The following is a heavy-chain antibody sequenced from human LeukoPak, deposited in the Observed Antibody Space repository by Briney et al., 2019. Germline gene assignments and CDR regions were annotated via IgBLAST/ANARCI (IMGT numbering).Heavy chain of an antibody. Sequence: GGSLRLSCAASGFTFSSYAMSWVRQAPGKGLEWVSAISGSGGSTYYADSVKGRFTISRDNSKNTLYLQMNSLRAEDTAVYYCAKRKKHGATYDSSGYYGCDYLAFDYWGQGTLVTVSS. D-gene: IGHD3-22*01. V-gene: IGHV3-23*01. CDR2: ISGSGGST. CDR3: AKRKKHGATYDSSGYYGCDYLAFDY. CDR1: GFTFSSYA. J-gene: IGHJ4*02.